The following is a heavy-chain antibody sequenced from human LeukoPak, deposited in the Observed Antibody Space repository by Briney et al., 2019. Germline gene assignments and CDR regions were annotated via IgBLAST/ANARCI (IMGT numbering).Heavy chain of an antibody. CDR2: MNPNSGDT. CDR1: GYTFTSYD. D-gene: IGHD3-16*01. J-gene: IGHJ4*02. CDR3: ARVSLMAGGPHFDY. Sequence: ASVKVSCKASGYTFTSYDINWVRQAPGQGLEWMGWMNPNSGDTGYAQKFQGRVTMTRNTSISTAYMELSSLRSEDTAVYYCARVSLMAGGPHFDYWGQGTLVTVSS. V-gene: IGHV1-8*01.